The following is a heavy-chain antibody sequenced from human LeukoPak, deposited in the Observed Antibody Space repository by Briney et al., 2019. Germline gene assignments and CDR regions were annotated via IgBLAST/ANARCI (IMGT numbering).Heavy chain of an antibody. D-gene: IGHD6-13*01. CDR1: GYTFTSYG. V-gene: IGHV1-18*01. CDR3: ARAVVIAAAVPNYFDY. CDR2: ISAYNGNT. J-gene: IGHJ4*02. Sequence: ASVKVSCKASGYTFTSYGISWVRQAPGQGLEWMGWISAYNGNTNYAQKLQGRVTMTTGTSTSTAYMELRSLRSDDTAVYYCARAVVIAAAVPNYFDYWGQGTLVTVSS.